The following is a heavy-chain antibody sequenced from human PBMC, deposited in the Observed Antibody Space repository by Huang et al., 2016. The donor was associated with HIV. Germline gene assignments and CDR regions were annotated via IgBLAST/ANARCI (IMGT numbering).Heavy chain of an antibody. CDR1: GYTFTDSN. V-gene: IGHV1-2*02. CDR3: ARDWSFGSSTSPAD. J-gene: IGHJ4*02. CDR2: INPKRGGT. Sequence: QVQLVQSGAEVKNPGASVRVSCKASGYTFTDSNIHWVRQAPGKGRGGMEGINPKRGGTIEAQGSQGRSTMHRDTTVSTVHMDLRRIQSDDTAVYFCARDWSFGSSTSPADWGQGTLVTVSS. D-gene: IGHD6-6*01.